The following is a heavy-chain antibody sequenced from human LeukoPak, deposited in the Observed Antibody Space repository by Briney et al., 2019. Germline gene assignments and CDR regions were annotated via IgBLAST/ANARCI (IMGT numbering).Heavy chain of an antibody. D-gene: IGHD3-22*01. CDR1: GGSISSGGYY. V-gene: IGHV4-30-2*01. J-gene: IGHJ4*02. Sequence: SQTLSLTCTVSGGSISSGGYYWSWIRQPPGKGLEWIGEINHSGSTNYNPSLKSRVTISVDTSKNQFSLKLSSVTAADTAVYYCARRGGDYYDSSGYYYLDWWGQGTLVTVSS. CDR2: INHSGST. CDR3: ARRGGDYYDSSGYYYLDW.